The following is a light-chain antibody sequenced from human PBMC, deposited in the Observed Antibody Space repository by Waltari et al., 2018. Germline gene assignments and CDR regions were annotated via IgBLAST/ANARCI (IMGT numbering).Light chain of an antibody. CDR1: ESINSW. J-gene: IGKJ1*01. CDR2: KAS. Sequence: DIQMTQSPSTLSASIGDRVTITCRASESINSWLAWFQQRPGEAPKLLISKASTLENGVPSRFSASGSGTEFTLTISSLQPDDFATYYCQQYHHYWTFGQGTKVEMK. CDR3: QQYHHYWT. V-gene: IGKV1-5*03.